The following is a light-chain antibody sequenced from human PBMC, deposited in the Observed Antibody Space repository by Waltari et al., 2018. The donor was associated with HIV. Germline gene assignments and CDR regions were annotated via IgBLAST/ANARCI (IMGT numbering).Light chain of an antibody. CDR1: QSISGN. CDR2: GAS. V-gene: IGKV3-15*01. CDR3: QQYNKWPRT. Sequence: EIVMTQSPAILSVSPGERATLSCRASQSISGNLAWYQQTPGQPPRLLIYGASTRAAGVPARFSGSGSGTEFTLTISSLQSEDFAIYYCQQYNKWPRTFGQGTAV. J-gene: IGKJ1*01.